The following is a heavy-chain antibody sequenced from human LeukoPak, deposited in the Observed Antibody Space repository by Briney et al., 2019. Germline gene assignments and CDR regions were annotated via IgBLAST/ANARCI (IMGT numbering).Heavy chain of an antibody. Sequence: SGTLSLTCTVSGDSITSVNYYWNWIRQRPGKCLEWLGRIYRTGSAYYNPSLESRLAISLDTSENQFSLKLSSVTAADTAIYYCARDGSNYGNYWYFDLWGRGTLVTVSS. D-gene: IGHD1-7*01. V-gene: IGHV4-31*03. J-gene: IGHJ2*01. CDR3: ARDGSNYGNYWYFDL. CDR1: GDSITSVNYY. CDR2: IYRTGSA.